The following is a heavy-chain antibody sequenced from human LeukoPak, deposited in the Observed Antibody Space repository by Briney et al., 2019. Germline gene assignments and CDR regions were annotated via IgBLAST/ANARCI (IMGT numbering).Heavy chain of an antibody. CDR3: AGRTTYYYGSGSRDY. CDR2: IYYSGST. Sequence: SETLSLTCTVSGGSISSGDYYWSWIRQPPGKGLEWIGYIYYSGSTFYNPSLKSRLTISVDTSKNQFSLKLSSVTAADTAVYYCAGRTTYYYGSGSRDYWGQGTLVTVSS. V-gene: IGHV4-30-4*08. CDR1: GGSISSGDYY. D-gene: IGHD3-10*01. J-gene: IGHJ4*02.